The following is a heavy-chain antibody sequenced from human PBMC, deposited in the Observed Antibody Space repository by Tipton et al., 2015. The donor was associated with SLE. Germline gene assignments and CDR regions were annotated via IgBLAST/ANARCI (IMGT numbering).Heavy chain of an antibody. CDR3: ASSRGITIYGMDV. CDR2: VYYSGST. V-gene: IGHV4-59*02. CDR1: GGSVTGYY. Sequence: TLSLTCTVSGGSVTGYYWSWIRQPPGKGLEWIGYVYYSGSTNYNPSLKSRVTISVDTSKNQFSLKLSSVTAADTAVYYCASSRGITIYGMDVWGQGTTVTVSS. D-gene: IGHD2-2*01. J-gene: IGHJ6*02.